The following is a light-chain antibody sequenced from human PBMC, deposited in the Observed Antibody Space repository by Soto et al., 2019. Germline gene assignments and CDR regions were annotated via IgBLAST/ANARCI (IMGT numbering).Light chain of an antibody. CDR1: SGRSSYA. J-gene: IGLJ2*01. CDR3: QTWGTGIRV. V-gene: IGLV4-69*01. Sequence: QPVLTQSPSASASLGASVKLTCTLSSGRSSYAIAWHQQQPEKGPRYLMKLNSDGSHTKGDGIPDRFSGSSSGAERYLIISSLQSEDEADYYCQTWGTGIRVFGGGTKVTVL. CDR2: LNSDGSH.